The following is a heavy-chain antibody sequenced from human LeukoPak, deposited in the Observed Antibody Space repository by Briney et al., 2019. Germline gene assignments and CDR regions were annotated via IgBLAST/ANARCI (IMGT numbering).Heavy chain of an antibody. CDR3: ARQSMVRGVTDAFDI. Sequence: SETLSLTCTVSGSSISSSSYYWGWIRQPPGKGLEWIGSIYYSGSTYYDPSLKSRVTISVDTSKNQFSLKLSSVTAADTAVYYCARQSMVRGVTDAFDIWGQGTMVTVSS. CDR2: IYYSGST. J-gene: IGHJ3*02. D-gene: IGHD3-10*01. CDR1: GSSISSSSYY. V-gene: IGHV4-39*01.